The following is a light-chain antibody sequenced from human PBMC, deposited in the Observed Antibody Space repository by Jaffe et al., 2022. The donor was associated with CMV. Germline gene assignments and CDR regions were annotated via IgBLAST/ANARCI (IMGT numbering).Light chain of an antibody. J-gene: IGKJ1*01. CDR1: QSISSY. CDR3: QQSYSIPS. V-gene: IGKV1-39*01. CDR2: AAS. Sequence: DIQMTQSPSSLSASVGDRITITCRASQSISSYLNWYQQKPGKAPKFLIYAASSLHSGVPSRFSGSGSGTDFTLTISSLQPEDFATYYCQQSYSIPSFGQGTKVEIK.